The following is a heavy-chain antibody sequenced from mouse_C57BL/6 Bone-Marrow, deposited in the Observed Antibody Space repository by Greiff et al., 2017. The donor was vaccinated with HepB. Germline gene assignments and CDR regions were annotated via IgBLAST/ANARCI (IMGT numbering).Heavy chain of an antibody. J-gene: IGHJ2*01. CDR3: AISITTVVAFDY. Sequence: VQLQQSGPELVKPGDTVKISCKASGYSFTGYFMNWVMQSHGKSLEWIGRINPYNGDTFYNQKFKGKATLTVDKSSSTAHMELRSLTSEYSAVYYCAISITTVVAFDYWGQGTTLTVSS. CDR2: INPYNGDT. D-gene: IGHD1-1*01. V-gene: IGHV1-20*01. CDR1: GYSFTGYF.